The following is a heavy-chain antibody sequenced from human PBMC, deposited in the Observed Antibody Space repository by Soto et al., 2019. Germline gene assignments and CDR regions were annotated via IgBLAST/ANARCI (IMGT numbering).Heavy chain of an antibody. Sequence: QVQLVQSGAEVKKPGASVKVSCKASGYTFTSYGISWVRQAPGQGLEWMGWISAYNGNTNYAQKFQGRVTMTTDTSTSTAYMELRCLRSDDTAVYSCARGGTYGPSGVCSFYGMDVWGQGTTVTVSS. J-gene: IGHJ6*02. D-gene: IGHD2-8*01. CDR2: ISAYNGNT. CDR1: GYTFTSYG. V-gene: IGHV1-18*01. CDR3: ARGGTYGPSGVCSFYGMDV.